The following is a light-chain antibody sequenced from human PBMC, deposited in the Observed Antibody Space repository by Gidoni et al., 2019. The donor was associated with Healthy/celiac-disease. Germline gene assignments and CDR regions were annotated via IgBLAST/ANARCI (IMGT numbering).Light chain of an antibody. CDR3: LQHNSYPQLT. V-gene: IGKV1-17*01. CDR1: QGIRND. Sequence: DIQMTQSPSSLSASVGDRVTITCRASQGIRNDVGWYQQKPGKAPKRLIYAASSLQSVVPSRFSGSGSGTEFTLTISSLQPEDFATYYCLQHNSYPQLTFGGGTKVEIK. J-gene: IGKJ4*01. CDR2: AAS.